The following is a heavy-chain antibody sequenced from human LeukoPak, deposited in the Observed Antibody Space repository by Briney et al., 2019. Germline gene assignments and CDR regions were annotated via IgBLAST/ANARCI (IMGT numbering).Heavy chain of an antibody. J-gene: IGHJ3*02. D-gene: IGHD3-16*02. CDR1: GDSVSSHGAA. V-gene: IGHV6-1*01. CDR3: ARDSSDDYVWGSYRPGDAFDI. CDR2: TYYRSRWLN. Sequence: SQTLSLTCAISGDSVSSHGAAWNWIRQSPSRGLEWLGRTYYRSRWLNDYAVSVKSRITINPDTSKNQFSLKPSSVTAADTAVYYCARDSSDDYVWGSYRPGDAFDIWGQGTMVTVSS.